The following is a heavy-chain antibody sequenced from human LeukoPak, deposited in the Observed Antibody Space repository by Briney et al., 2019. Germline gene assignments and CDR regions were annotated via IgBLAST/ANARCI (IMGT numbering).Heavy chain of an antibody. CDR1: GGSISSSNW. CDR3: AREGIVGATGSYFDY. J-gene: IGHJ4*02. Sequence: PSETLSLTCAVSGGSISSSNWWSWVRQPPGKGLEWIREINHSGSTNYNPSLKSRVTISVDTSKNQFSLKLSSVTAADTAVYYCAREGIVGATGSYFDYWGQGTLVTVSS. V-gene: IGHV4-4*02. CDR2: INHSGST. D-gene: IGHD1-26*01.